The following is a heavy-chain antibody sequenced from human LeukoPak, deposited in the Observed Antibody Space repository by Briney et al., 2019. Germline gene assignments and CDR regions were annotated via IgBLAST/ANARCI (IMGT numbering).Heavy chain of an antibody. Sequence: PGGSLRLSCAASGFTFSTYWMHWVRQAPGKGLVWVARIRPEGTTTAYADSVKGRFTISRDNAKNTLFLQMNSLSAEDTAVYYCARDLGWILFDYWGQGPLVPVSS. D-gene: IGHD3/OR15-3a*01. V-gene: IGHV3-74*03. CDR3: ARDLGWILFDY. CDR2: IRPEGTTT. J-gene: IGHJ4*02. CDR1: GFTFSTYW.